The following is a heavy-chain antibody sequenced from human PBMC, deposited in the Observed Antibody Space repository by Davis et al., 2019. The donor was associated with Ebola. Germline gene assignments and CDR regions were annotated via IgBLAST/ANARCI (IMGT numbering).Heavy chain of an antibody. CDR1: GFTFSSYG. Sequence: GESLKISCAASGFTFSSYGMHWVRQAPGKGLEWVAVISYDGSNKYYADSVKGRFTISRDNSKNTLYLQMNSLKTEDTAVYYCTTAHRVPFAMVRGVIVDYWGQGTLVTVSS. CDR3: TTAHRVPFAMVRGVIVDY. J-gene: IGHJ4*02. CDR2: ISYDGSNK. V-gene: IGHV3-30*03. D-gene: IGHD3-10*01.